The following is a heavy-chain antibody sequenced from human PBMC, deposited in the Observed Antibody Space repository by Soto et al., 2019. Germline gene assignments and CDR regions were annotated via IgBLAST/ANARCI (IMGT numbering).Heavy chain of an antibody. D-gene: IGHD6-13*01. CDR3: AKDLAAAGKAVPPSFDY. CDR1: GFTFSSYG. V-gene: IGHV3-30*18. CDR2: ISYDGSNK. Sequence: PGGSLRLSCAASGFTFSSYGMHWVRQAPGKGLEWVAVISYDGSNKYYADSVKGRFTISRDNSKNTLYLQMNSLRAEDTAVYYCAKDLAAAGKAVPPSFDYWGQGILVTRLL. J-gene: IGHJ4*02.